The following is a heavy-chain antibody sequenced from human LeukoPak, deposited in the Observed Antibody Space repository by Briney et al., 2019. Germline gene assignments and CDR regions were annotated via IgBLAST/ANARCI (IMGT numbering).Heavy chain of an antibody. Sequence: GGSLRLSCAASGFTFSSYAMNWVRQAPGKGLEWVSSISSSSSYIYYADSVKGRFTISGDNAKNSLYLQMNSLRAEDTAVYYCARDSSGSGGYYMDVWGKGTTVTVSS. CDR3: ARDSSGSGGYYMDV. CDR2: ISSSSSYI. CDR1: GFTFSSYA. V-gene: IGHV3-21*01. J-gene: IGHJ6*03. D-gene: IGHD3-16*01.